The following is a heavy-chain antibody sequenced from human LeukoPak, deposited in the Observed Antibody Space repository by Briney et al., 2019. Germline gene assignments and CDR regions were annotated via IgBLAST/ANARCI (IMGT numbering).Heavy chain of an antibody. D-gene: IGHD6-13*01. CDR3: ARGTGSSSSYYYYYGMDV. J-gene: IGHJ6*02. Sequence: ASVKVTCKASGYTFTGYYMHWVRHAPGQGLEWMGIINPSGGSKSYAQRFQGRVTMTRDTSTSTVYMELSSLRSEDTAVYYCARGTGSSSSYYYYYGMDVWGQGTTVTVSS. CDR1: GYTFTGYY. CDR2: INPSGGSK. V-gene: IGHV1-46*01.